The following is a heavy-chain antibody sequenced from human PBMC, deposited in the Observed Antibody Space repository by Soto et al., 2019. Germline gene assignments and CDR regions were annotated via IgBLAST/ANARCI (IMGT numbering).Heavy chain of an antibody. CDR1: GYTFTSYA. J-gene: IGHJ6*03. D-gene: IGHD2-8*01. CDR2: INAGNGNT. V-gene: IGHV1-3*01. CDR3: ARDRCGTNGVCYMNYYYYYMDV. Sequence: ASVKVSCKASGYTFTSYAMHWVRQAPGQRLEWMGWINAGNGNTKYSQKFQGRVTITRDTSASTAYMELSSQRSEDTAVYYCARDRCGTNGVCYMNYYYYYMDVWGKGTTVTVSS.